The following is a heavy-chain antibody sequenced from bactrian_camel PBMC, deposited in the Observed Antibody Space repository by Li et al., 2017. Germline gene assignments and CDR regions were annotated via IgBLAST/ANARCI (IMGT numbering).Heavy chain of an antibody. Sequence: HVQLVESGGGSAQVGGSLRLSCSASADALMFMAWFRQAPGQKREAVATISTGGSSTMYHDSVKGRFTISQDNAKNTVYLQMNSLKPEDTAVYYCAADMGPMGRGRVCSSYLYEYYYWGQGTQVTVS. J-gene: IGHJ4*01. CDR2: ISTGGSST. CDR3: AADMGPMGRGRVCSSYLYEYYY. V-gene: IGHV3S53*01. CDR1: ADALMF. D-gene: IGHD3*01.